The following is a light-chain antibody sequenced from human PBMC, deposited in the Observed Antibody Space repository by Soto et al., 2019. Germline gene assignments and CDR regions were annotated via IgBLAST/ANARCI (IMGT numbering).Light chain of an antibody. CDR3: QQYQSYFLT. CDR1: QSISRS. CDR2: DAS. V-gene: IGKV1-5*01. J-gene: IGKJ3*01. Sequence: DIQMTQSPSTLSASVGDRVTITCRASQSISRSLAWYQQKSGKAPKLLIYDASSLESGVPSRFSGSGFGTAFTLTISGLQPDDFATYYCQQYQSYFLTFGPRTTVDMK.